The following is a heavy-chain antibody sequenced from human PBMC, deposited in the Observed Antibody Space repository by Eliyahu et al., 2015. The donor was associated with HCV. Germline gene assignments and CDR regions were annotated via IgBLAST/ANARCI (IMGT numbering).Heavy chain of an antibody. V-gene: IGHV3-7*01. J-gene: IGHJ4*02. Sequence: EVYLVESGGGLVQPGGSLRLSCVASGFTFGGHWMNWGRQRPGKGLGGXANINEDGSDMYYVDSVRGRFTISRDNAKNSVYLQINNLRPEDTAIYYCARVRAYSACDSLDYWGQGTLVTVSS. CDR1: GFTFGGHW. D-gene: IGHD5-12*01. CDR3: ARVRAYSACDSLDY. CDR2: INEDGSDM.